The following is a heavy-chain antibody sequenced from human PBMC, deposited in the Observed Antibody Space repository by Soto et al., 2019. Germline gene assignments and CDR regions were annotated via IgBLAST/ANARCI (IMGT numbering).Heavy chain of an antibody. CDR3: ARDIAVASYYYYGMDV. V-gene: IGHV3-13*01. CDR2: IGTAGDT. D-gene: IGHD6-19*01. J-gene: IGHJ6*02. Sequence: LRLSCAASGLTLSSYDMHWVRQATGKGLEWVSAIGTAGDTYYPGSVKGRFTISRENAKNSLYLQMNSLRAEDTAVYYCARDIAVASYYYYGMDVWGQGTTVTVSS. CDR1: GLTLSSYD.